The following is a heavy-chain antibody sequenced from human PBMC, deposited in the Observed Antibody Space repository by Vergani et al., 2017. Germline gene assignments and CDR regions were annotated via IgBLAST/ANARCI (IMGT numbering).Heavy chain of an antibody. CDR2: TWYDGNNK. V-gene: IGHV3-33*01. Sequence: QVQLVESGGGVVQPGRSLRLSCAASGFTFNQYGMHWVRQAPGKGLEWVAVTWYDGNNKQYADSVKGRFTISRDNSKSTMYLQMNSLRDEDTGVYYCATALGGSGAEDVWGQXP. J-gene: IGHJ6*02. CDR3: ATALGGSGAEDV. D-gene: IGHD3-10*01. CDR1: GFTFNQYG.